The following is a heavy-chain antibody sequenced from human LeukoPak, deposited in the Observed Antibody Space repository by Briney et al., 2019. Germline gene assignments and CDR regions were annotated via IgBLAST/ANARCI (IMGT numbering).Heavy chain of an antibody. CDR2: IYYTGTT. CDR1: GGSISSGGYY. Sequence: SETLSLTCTVSGGSISSGGYYWSWIRQHPGMGLEWIGYIYYTGTTCYNPSLKSRVSISGDTSNNQFSLRLSSVTAADTAVYYCARSTERITLLRGVIIAAFDIWGQGTMVTVSS. V-gene: IGHV4-31*03. D-gene: IGHD3-10*01. CDR3: ARSTERITLLRGVIIAAFDI. J-gene: IGHJ3*02.